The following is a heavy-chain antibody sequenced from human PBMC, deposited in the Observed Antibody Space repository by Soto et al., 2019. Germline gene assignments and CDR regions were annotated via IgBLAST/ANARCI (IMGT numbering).Heavy chain of an antibody. D-gene: IGHD2-21*02. CDR3: ARARGGAYRGGDCYTPYYYGMDV. CDR2: IYYSGST. Sequence: SEALSLTCTVSGGSISSYYWSCIRQPPGKGLEWIGYIYYSGSTNYNPSLKGRVTISVDTSKKQFYLKLSYVTAADTAVYYCARARGGAYRGGDCYTPYYYGMDVWGQGTTVTVSS. CDR1: GGSISSYY. V-gene: IGHV4-59*01. J-gene: IGHJ6*02.